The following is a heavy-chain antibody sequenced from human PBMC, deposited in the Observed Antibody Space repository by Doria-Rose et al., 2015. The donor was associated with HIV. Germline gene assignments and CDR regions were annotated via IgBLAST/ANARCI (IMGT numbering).Heavy chain of an antibody. Sequence: QITLKECGPVLVKPTETLTLTCTVSGVSLSSPGMGVSWIRQPPGKALEWLANIFSDDERSYKTSLKIRLTISRGTSKSQVVLTMTDMDPVDTATYYCARIKSSRWYHKYYFDFWGQGTLVIVSA. D-gene: IGHD6-13*01. CDR2: IFSDDER. V-gene: IGHV2-26*01. J-gene: IGHJ4*02. CDR1: GVSLSSPGMG. CDR3: ARIKSSRWYHKYYFDF.